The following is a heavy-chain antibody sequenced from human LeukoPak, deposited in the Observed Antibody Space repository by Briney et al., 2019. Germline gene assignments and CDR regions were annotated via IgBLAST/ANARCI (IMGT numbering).Heavy chain of an antibody. V-gene: IGHV1-69*05. CDR3: ARYSTSGRAFDI. CDR2: IIPIFGTA. D-gene: IGHD1-26*01. J-gene: IGHJ3*02. Sequence: SVKVSCKASGGTFSSYAISWVRQAPGQGLEWMGGIIPIFGTANYAQKFQGRVTITTDGSTSTAYMELSSLRSEDTAVYYCARYSTSGRAFDIWGQGTMVTVSS. CDR1: GGTFSSYA.